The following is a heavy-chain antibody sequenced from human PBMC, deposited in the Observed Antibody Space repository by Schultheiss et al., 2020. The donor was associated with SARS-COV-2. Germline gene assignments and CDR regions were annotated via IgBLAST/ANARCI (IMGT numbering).Heavy chain of an antibody. CDR3: AKGGSGSYYADYFQH. V-gene: IGHV3-23*01. Sequence: GGSLRLSCAASGFTFRSYWMNWVRQGPGKGLEWVSAISGSGGSTYYADSVKGRFTISRDNSKNTLYLQMNSLRAEDTAVYYCAKGGSGSYYADYFQHWGQGTLVTV. D-gene: IGHD1-26*01. J-gene: IGHJ1*01. CDR1: GFTFRSYW. CDR2: ISGSGGST.